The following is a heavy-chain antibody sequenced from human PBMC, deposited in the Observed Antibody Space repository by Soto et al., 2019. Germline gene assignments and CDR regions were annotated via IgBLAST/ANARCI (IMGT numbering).Heavy chain of an antibody. CDR1: GGTFGKSA. D-gene: IGHD5-12*01. V-gene: IGHV1-69*12. CDR2: IIPHFPTP. CDR3: ARDKARLQLGGNYYYAIDV. Sequence: QVQLVQSGAEVKKPGSSVTVSCKASGGTFGKSAISWVRQAPGQGLEWMGGIIPHFPTPDYAQKFQGRVTITADESTSTGYMELTSLRSEATAVYYCARDKARLQLGGNYYYAIDVWGQGTTVTVSS. J-gene: IGHJ6*02.